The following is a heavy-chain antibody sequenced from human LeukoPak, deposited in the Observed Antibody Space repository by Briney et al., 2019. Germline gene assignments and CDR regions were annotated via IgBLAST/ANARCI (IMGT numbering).Heavy chain of an antibody. CDR3: ARGGIAVAGTLLTSYYYYYMDV. CDR2: MNPNSGNT. Sequence: GASVTVSCKASGYTFTSYDINWVRQATGQGREWMGWMNPNSGNTGYAQKFQGRVTITRNTSISTAYMELSSLRSEDTAVYYCARGGIAVAGTLLTSYYYYYMDVWGKGTTVTVSS. D-gene: IGHD6-19*01. J-gene: IGHJ6*03. V-gene: IGHV1-8*03. CDR1: GYTFTSYD.